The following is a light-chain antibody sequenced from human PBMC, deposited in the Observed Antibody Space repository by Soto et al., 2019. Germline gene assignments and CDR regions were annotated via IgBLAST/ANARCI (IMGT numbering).Light chain of an antibody. CDR3: AAWDDSLNGWV. Sequence: QSALPQPLSASGTPGQRVTISCSGSSSNIGSNTVSWYQQLPGTAPKLLIYTNNQRPSGVPDRFSGSKSGTSASLAISGLQSEDEADYYCAAWDDSLNGWVFGGGTKLTVL. V-gene: IGLV1-44*01. CDR2: TNN. CDR1: SSNIGSNT. J-gene: IGLJ3*02.